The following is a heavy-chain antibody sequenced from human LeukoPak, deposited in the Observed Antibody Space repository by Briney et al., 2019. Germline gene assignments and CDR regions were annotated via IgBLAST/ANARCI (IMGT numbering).Heavy chain of an antibody. D-gene: IGHD3-10*01. V-gene: IGHV4-59*01. CDR2: IYYSGST. CDR1: GGSTSSYY. Sequence: SETLSLTCTVSGGSTSSYYWSWIRQPPGKGLEWIGYIYYSGSTNYNPSLKSRVTISVDTSKNQFSLKLSSVTAADTAVYYCARMTYYYGSGSLEYWGQGTLVTVSS. CDR3: ARMTYYYGSGSLEY. J-gene: IGHJ4*02.